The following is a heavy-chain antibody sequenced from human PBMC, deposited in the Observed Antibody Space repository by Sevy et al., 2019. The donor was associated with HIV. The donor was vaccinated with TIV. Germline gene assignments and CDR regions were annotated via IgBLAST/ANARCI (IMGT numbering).Heavy chain of an antibody. CDR3: ARVESCGGDCYYSDY. D-gene: IGHD2-21*02. CDR1: GYTFTRYY. V-gene: IGHV1-46*01. Sequence: ASVKVSCKASGYTFTRYYIHWVRQAPGQGLECMGIINPSGGGTNYAQKFQGRVTFTRDTSTSTVYMELGSLRFEDTAVYYCARVESCGGDCYYSDYWGQGTQVTVSS. CDR2: INPSGGGT. J-gene: IGHJ4*02.